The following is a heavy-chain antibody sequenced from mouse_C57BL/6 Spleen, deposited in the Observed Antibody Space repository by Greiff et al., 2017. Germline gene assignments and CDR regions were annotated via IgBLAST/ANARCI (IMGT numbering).Heavy chain of an antibody. CDR3: ARSGYYGNYFDY. V-gene: IGHV1-59*01. CDR2: IDPSDSYT. CDR1: GYTFTGYW. D-gene: IGHD2-1*01. Sequence: QVQLQQPGAELVRPGTSVKLSCKASGYTFTGYWMHWVKQRPGQGLEWIGVIDPSDSYTNYNQKFKGKATLTVDTSSSTAYMQLSSLTSEDSAVYYCARSGYYGNYFDYWGQGTTLTVSS. J-gene: IGHJ2*01.